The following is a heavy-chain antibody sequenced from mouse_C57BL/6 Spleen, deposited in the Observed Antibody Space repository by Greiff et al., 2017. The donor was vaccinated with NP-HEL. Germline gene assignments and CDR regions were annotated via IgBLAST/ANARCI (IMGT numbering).Heavy chain of an antibody. D-gene: IGHD1-1*01. CDR3: TRDYYGSSYFDY. V-gene: IGHV1-15*01. Sequence: VQLQQSGAELVRPGASVTLSCKASGYTFTDYEMHWVKQTPVHGLEWIGAIDPETGGTAYNQKFKGKAILTADKSSSTAYMALRSLTSEDSAVYYCTRDYYGSSYFDYWGQGITLTVSS. CDR1: GYTFTDYE. J-gene: IGHJ2*01. CDR2: IDPETGGT.